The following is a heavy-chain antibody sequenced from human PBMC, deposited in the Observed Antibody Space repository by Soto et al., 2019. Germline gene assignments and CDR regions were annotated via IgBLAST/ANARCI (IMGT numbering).Heavy chain of an antibody. CDR3: AHGEYSCSSFFFDI. CDR1: GFSLSTSGVG. Sequence: QITLKESGPTLVKPTQTLTLTCTFSGFSLSTSGVGVGWIRQPPGKALEWLALIYWDDDKRYSPSLKSRLTITKDTSKNQVVLTMTNMDPVDTATYYCAHGEYSCSSFFFDIWGQGTMVTVSS. V-gene: IGHV2-5*02. J-gene: IGHJ3*02. D-gene: IGHD6-6*01. CDR2: IYWDDDK.